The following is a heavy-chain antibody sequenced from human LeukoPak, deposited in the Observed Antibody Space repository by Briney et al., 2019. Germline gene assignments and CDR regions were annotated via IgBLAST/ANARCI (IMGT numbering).Heavy chain of an antibody. D-gene: IGHD3-3*01. CDR2: ISSSSSTI. Sequence: PGGSLRLSCAASGFTFSSYEMSWVRQAPGKGLEWVSYISSSSSTIYYADSVKGRFTISRDNAKNSLYLQMNSLRAEDTAVYYCAREDFGVVDYWGQGTLVTVSS. J-gene: IGHJ4*02. CDR3: AREDFGVVDY. CDR1: GFTFSSYE. V-gene: IGHV3-48*01.